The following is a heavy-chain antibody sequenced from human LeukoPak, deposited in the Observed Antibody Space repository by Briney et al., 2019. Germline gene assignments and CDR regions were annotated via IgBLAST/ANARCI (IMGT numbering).Heavy chain of an antibody. D-gene: IGHD3-10*01. V-gene: IGHV3-30*03. CDR1: GFTFSSYG. J-gene: IGHJ6*03. Sequence: GGSLRLSCAASGFTFSSYGMHWVRQAPGKGLEWVAVISYDGSNKYYADSVKGRFTISRDNAKNTLYLQMNSLRVEDTAVYYCARGYGSGSYIGYYMDVWGKGTTVTISS. CDR3: ARGYGSGSYIGYYMDV. CDR2: ISYDGSNK.